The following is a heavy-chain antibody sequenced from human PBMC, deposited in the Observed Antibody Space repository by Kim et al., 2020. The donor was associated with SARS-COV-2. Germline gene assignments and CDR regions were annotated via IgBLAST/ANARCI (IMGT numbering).Heavy chain of an antibody. V-gene: IGHV3-23*01. J-gene: IGHJ6*02. CDR3: AKAVYGSGSYYPCYYYGMDV. Sequence: GGSLRLSCAASGFTFSSYAMSWVRQAPGKGLEWVSAISGSGGSTYYADSVKGRFTISRDNSKNTLYLQMNSLRAEDTAVYYCAKAVYGSGSYYPCYYYGMDVVGQGTTVTLS. CDR2: ISGSGGST. D-gene: IGHD3-10*01. CDR1: GFTFSSYA.